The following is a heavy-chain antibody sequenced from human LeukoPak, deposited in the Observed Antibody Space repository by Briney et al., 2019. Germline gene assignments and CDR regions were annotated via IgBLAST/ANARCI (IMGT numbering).Heavy chain of an antibody. CDR1: GFTFSSYG. Sequence: GGSLRLSCAASGFTFSSYGMHWVRQAPGKGLEWVAVIWYDGSNKYYADSVKGRFTISRDNSKNTLYLQMNSLRAEDTAVYYCAREAGRLLLRRYFDYWGQGTLVTVSS. CDR2: IWYDGSNK. V-gene: IGHV3-33*01. J-gene: IGHJ4*02. D-gene: IGHD3-22*01. CDR3: AREAGRLLLRRYFDY.